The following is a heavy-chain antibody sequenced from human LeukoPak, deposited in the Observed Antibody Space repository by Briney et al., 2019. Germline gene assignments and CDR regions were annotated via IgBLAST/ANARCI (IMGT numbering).Heavy chain of an antibody. D-gene: IGHD3-16*02. V-gene: IGHV4-38-2*02. CDR3: ARYDVWGTYRAFDY. J-gene: IGHJ4*02. Sequence: SETLSLTCTVSGYSISSDYYWGWIRQPPGRGLEWIGTIYHSGSTYYNPSLKSRVTISVDTSKNQFSLKLSSVTAADPAVYYCARYDVWGTYRAFDYWGQGTLVTVSS. CDR2: IYHSGST. CDR1: GYSISSDYY.